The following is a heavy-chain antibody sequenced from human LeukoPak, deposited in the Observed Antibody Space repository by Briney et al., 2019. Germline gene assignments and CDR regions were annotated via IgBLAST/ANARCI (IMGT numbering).Heavy chain of an antibody. D-gene: IGHD4-17*01. V-gene: IGHV3-20*04. CDR3: AREDRGDYGDSSLDY. J-gene: IGHJ4*02. CDR1: GFTFDDYG. Sequence: GGSLRLSCAASGFTFDDYGMSWVRQAPGKGLEWVSGLHWNGGSTHYADSVKGRFTISRDNAKNSLYLQMNSLRAEDTAVYYCAREDRGDYGDSSLDYWGQGTLVTVSS. CDR2: LHWNGGST.